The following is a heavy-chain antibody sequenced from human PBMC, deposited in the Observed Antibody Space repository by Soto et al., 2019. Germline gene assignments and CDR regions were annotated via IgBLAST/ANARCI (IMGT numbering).Heavy chain of an antibody. J-gene: IGHJ4*02. D-gene: IGHD3-9*01. Sequence: PSETLSLTCTVSGGSISSYYWSWIRQTPGKGLEWIGYIFYFGSTNYNPSLKSRVTLSIDTSKNQLSLKLSSVTAADTAVYYCARLFLDFHWVSQLVYWRQGTLV. V-gene: IGHV4-59*08. CDR1: GGSISSYY. CDR3: ARLFLDFHWVSQLVY. CDR2: IFYFGST.